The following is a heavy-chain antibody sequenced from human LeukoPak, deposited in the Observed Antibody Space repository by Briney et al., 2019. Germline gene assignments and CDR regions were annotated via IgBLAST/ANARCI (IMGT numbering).Heavy chain of an antibody. CDR3: AKDHLLTVVARYAEYFQY. CDR2: IFGSGAT. V-gene: IGHV3-23*01. J-gene: IGHJ1*01. Sequence: GGSLRLSCAASGFTFSSYAMTWVRQAPGKGLDWVSAIFGSGATYYADSVRGRFTISRDNFKNTLYLQMNSLRAEDTAVYYCAKDHLLTVVARYAEYFQYWGQGTLVTVSS. CDR1: GFTFSSYA. D-gene: IGHD3-22*01.